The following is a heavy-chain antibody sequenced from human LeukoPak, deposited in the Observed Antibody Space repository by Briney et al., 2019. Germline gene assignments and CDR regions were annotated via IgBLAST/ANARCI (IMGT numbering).Heavy chain of an antibody. J-gene: IGHJ4*02. CDR2: VNPNSGGT. V-gene: IGHV1-2*02. CDR1: VYTFTSYS. Sequence: ASVKVSCKASVYTFTSYSMHWVRQAPGQGLEWMGWVNPNSGGTNYAQKSQGRVNITSDTSIITAYMEKDRLRSEDTAVYYCARGLKYGSGSYPFDYWEQGPLDNVSS. D-gene: IGHD3-10*01. CDR3: ARGLKYGSGSYPFDY.